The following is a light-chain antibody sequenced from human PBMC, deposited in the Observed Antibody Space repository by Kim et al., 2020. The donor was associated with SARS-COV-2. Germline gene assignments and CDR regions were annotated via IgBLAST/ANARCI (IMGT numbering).Light chain of an antibody. J-gene: IGLJ2*01. CDR3: ATWDDSLNNVV. V-gene: IGLV1-44*01. Sequence: GQQITISCSGRRPNIGSNAVNWYRHLPGSAPKLLISRNGQRPAGVADRFSGSKSGASASLAISGLQSGDEADYYCATWDDSLNNVVFGGGTQLTVL. CDR1: RPNIGSNA. CDR2: RNG.